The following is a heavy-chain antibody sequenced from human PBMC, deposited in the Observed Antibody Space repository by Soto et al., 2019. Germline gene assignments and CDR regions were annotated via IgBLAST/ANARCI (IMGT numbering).Heavy chain of an antibody. J-gene: IGHJ5*02. CDR1: GFTFSSYA. D-gene: IGHD3-22*01. CDR2: ISGSGGST. Sequence: GGSLRLSCAASGFTFSSYAMSWVRQAPGKGLEWVSAISGSGGSTYYADSVKGRFTISRDNSKNTLYLQMNSLRAEDTAVYYGAKDLPFYHDSSGYQPPWGQGTLVTVSS. CDR3: AKDLPFYHDSSGYQPP. V-gene: IGHV3-23*01.